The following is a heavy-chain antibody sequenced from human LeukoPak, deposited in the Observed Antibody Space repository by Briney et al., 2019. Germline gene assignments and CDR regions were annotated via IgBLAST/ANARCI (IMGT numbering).Heavy chain of an antibody. J-gene: IGHJ4*02. CDR3: ATTRVCGGVLLRPSCLYFED. D-gene: IGHD3-10*01. V-gene: IGHV3-23*01. CDR2: IDYSGGAT. Sequence: GGSLRLSCAVSGFTFSNYYMSWVRQAPGKGLEWVSGIDYSGGATNYADSVQGRFTVSRDNSKNTLYLQMNNLRAEDTAVYYCATTRVCGGVLLRPSCLYFEDWGQGALVTVSS. CDR1: GFTFSNYY.